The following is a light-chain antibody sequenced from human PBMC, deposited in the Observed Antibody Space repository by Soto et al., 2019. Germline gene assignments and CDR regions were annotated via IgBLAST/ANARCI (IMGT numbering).Light chain of an antibody. CDR2: GVT. Sequence: QSVLTQRTSVSGSPGQSITISCTGDHNDIGTYDYVSWYQQHPGRAPRLLIHGVTTRPSGISDRFSASKSGLTASLTISGLQPEDEADYYCSSFTSNRIYVFGPGTKVTVL. CDR1: HNDIGTYDY. CDR3: SSFTSNRIYV. V-gene: IGLV2-14*03. J-gene: IGLJ1*01.